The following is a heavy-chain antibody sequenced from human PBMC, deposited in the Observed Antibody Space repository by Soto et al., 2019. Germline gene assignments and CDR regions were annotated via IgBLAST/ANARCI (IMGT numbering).Heavy chain of an antibody. Sequence: GGSLRLSCAASGFTFSSYWMSWVRQAPGKGLEGVANIKQDGSEKYYVDSVKGRFTISRDNAKNSLYLQMNSLRAEDTAVYYCARDTDYYGSGSYDGSYGMDVWGQGTTVTVSS. D-gene: IGHD3-10*01. CDR1: GFTFSSYW. V-gene: IGHV3-7*01. CDR2: IKQDGSEK. J-gene: IGHJ6*02. CDR3: ARDTDYYGSGSYDGSYGMDV.